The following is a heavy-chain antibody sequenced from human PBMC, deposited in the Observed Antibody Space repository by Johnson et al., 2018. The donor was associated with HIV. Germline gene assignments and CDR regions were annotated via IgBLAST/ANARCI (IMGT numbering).Heavy chain of an antibody. Sequence: VQLVESGGGLAKPAWSPRLSCAASQFTVSSYYMNCVRQAPGNGLELVGQVNPNGGSTYFIDSGTDRFNTSRDNAKNTLHLQMNSLKTEDTAVYYCAKSIAARIVGYSFDIWGQGTMVTVSS. CDR2: VNPNGGST. J-gene: IGHJ3*02. D-gene: IGHD6-6*01. V-gene: IGHV3-25*05. CDR1: QFTVSSYY. CDR3: AKSIAARIVGYSFDI.